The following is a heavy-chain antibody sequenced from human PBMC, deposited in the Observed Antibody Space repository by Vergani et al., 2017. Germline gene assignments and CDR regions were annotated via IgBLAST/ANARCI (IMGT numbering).Heavy chain of an antibody. D-gene: IGHD3-10*01. CDR1: GGTFSSYA. CDR3: AGDLFNSXVRVVFGSYALNV. CDR2: IIPMYGTT. J-gene: IGHJ6*02. V-gene: IGHV1-69*13. Sequence: QVQLVQSGAEMEKPGSSVRVSCKASGGTFSSYAINWVRQAPGQGLEWMGRIIPMYGTTNLAQKFKGRLTIAADGSASIVYLDLSSLRSDDTAVYFCAGDLFNSXVRVVFGSYALNVGAQGTTFPVS.